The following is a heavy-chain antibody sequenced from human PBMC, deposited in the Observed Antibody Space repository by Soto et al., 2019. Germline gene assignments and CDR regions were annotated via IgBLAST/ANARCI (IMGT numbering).Heavy chain of an antibody. Sequence: GGSLRLSCAASGFTFSNAWMSWVRQAPGKGLEWVGRIKSKTDGGTTDYAAPGKGRFTISRDDSKNTLYLQMNSLKTEDTAVYYCTTEGNGYEPFPCDYWGQGTLVTVSS. V-gene: IGHV3-15*01. D-gene: IGHD5-12*01. CDR3: TTEGNGYEPFPCDY. J-gene: IGHJ4*02. CDR1: GFTFSNAW. CDR2: IKSKTDGGTT.